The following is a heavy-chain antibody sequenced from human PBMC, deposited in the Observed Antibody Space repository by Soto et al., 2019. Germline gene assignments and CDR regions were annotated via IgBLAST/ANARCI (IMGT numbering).Heavy chain of an antibody. CDR2: ISYDGTNK. J-gene: IGHJ4*02. CDR1: GFTTPSGFTFSYYA. D-gene: IGHD3-10*01. CDR3: ARGTAGELLDY. V-gene: IGHV3-30-3*01. Sequence: QVPLVESGGGVVQPGKSLRLSCAASGFTTPSGFTFSYYAMHWVRQAPGKGLGWVAVISYDGTNKNYADSVKGRFTISRDNSPNTVSLEMNSLGVDDTAVYYCARGTAGELLDYWGQGTLVTVSS.